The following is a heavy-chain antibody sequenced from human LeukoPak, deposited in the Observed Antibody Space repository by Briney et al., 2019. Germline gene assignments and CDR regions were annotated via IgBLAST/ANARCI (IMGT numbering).Heavy chain of an antibody. CDR2: IDPSGHIT. Sequence: EASVKVSCKASGLRFTGYWMHWVRQAPGQGLEWMGIIDPSGHITNSAQKFQGRLTVTRDTPTSTVYMELSSLRSDDTAVYYCVRDNTIADRGWWFDPWGQGTLVTVSS. D-gene: IGHD3-3*01. CDR1: GLRFTGYW. CDR3: VRDNTIADRGWWFDP. J-gene: IGHJ5*02. V-gene: IGHV1-46*01.